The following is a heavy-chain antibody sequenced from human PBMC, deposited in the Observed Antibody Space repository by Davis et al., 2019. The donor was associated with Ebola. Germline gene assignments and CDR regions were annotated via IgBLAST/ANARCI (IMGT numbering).Heavy chain of an antibody. J-gene: IGHJ6*02. CDR3: ARDPPSYDFWSGYPRLSGMDV. D-gene: IGHD3-3*01. V-gene: IGHV1-69*13. Sequence: SVKVSCKASGGTFSSYAISWVRQAPGQGLEWMGGIIPIFGTANYAQKFQGRVTITADDSSNTAYLELNRLISEDTAVYYCARDPPSYDFWSGYPRLSGMDVWGQGTTVTVSS. CDR2: IIPIFGTA. CDR1: GGTFSSYA.